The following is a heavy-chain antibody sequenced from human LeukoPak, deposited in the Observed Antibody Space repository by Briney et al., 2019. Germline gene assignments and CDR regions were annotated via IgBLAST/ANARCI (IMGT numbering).Heavy chain of an antibody. J-gene: IGHJ4*02. CDR3: SGGGNWNYVNF. CDR2: ISGSGGNT. Sequence: GGSLRLSCAASGLTFSSYAMSWVRQAPGKGLEWVSVISGSGGNTYYPDSVKGRFTISRDNSKNTVYLQMNRLRVEDTVVYYCSGGGNWNYVNFWGQGTLVTVSS. CDR1: GLTFSSYA. D-gene: IGHD1-1*01. V-gene: IGHV3-23*01.